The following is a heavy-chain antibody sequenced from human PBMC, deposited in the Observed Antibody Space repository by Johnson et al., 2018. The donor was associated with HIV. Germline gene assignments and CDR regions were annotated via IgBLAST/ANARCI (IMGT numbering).Heavy chain of an antibody. Sequence: VQLVESGGGLVQPGRSLRLSCAASGFTFDDYVMHWVRQAPGKGLEWVSGISWNSGSIGYADSVKGRFTISRDNAKNSLYLQMNILRAEDTAVYYCARDGIAAEPKWDAFDIWGQGTMVTVSS. CDR3: ARDGIAAEPKWDAFDI. CDR1: GFTFDDYV. V-gene: IGHV3-9*01. D-gene: IGHD6-13*01. CDR2: ISWNSGSI. J-gene: IGHJ3*02.